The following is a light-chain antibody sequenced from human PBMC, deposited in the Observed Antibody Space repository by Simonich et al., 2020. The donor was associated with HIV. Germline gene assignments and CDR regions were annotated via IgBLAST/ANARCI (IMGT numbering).Light chain of an antibody. V-gene: IGKV3-15*01. CDR1: RNVASN. CDR2: GAS. CDR3: QQYNNWPSPFT. J-gene: IGKJ3*01. Sequence: EILMTQSPATLSVSPGERATLSCRTSRNVASNLAWYQQKPGQAPRLLIYGASSRATGIPARFSGSGFGTEFTLTISSMQSEDFAVYYCQQYNNWPSPFTFGPGTKVDI.